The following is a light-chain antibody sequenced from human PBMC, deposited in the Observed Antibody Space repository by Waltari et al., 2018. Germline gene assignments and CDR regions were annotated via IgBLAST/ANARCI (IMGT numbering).Light chain of an antibody. V-gene: IGLV5-45*01. CDR2: YRSDSEK. CDR1: SGVNVGTYT. CDR3: MIWYSSTWV. Sequence: QAVVTQPTSLSASPGASVSLTCPLRSGVNVGTYTIYWYQQKPGSPPRFLLRYRSDSEKKQGSGVPSRFSGFKDASANRGILLISGLQSEDEADYYCMIWYSSTWVFGGGTRLTVL. J-gene: IGLJ3*02.